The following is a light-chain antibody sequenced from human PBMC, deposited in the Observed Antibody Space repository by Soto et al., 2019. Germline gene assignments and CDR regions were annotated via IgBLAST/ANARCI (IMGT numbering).Light chain of an antibody. V-gene: IGLV1-44*01. CDR3: ATWDDSRGV. Sequence: QSVLTQPPSASGTPGQRVIVSCSGSGSNIGRNTVAWYQHLPGTAPKLLIYSDNQRPSGVPDRFSGSESGTSASLAISGLQSEDEADYYCATWDDSRGVFGGGTKVTVL. J-gene: IGLJ3*02. CDR2: SDN. CDR1: GSNIGRNT.